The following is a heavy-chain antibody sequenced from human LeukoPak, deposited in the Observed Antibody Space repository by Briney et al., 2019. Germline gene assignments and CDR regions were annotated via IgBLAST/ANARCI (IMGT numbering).Heavy chain of an antibody. V-gene: IGHV4-39*07. J-gene: IGHJ4*02. CDR1: AGSIPTSSYY. CDR2: ISYTGNT. CDR3: ARGGGYIDY. D-gene: IGHD3-10*01. Sequence: SETLSLTCSVSAGSIPTSSYYWGWIRQPPGKGLEWIGTISYTGNTYYNPSLKSRVTISVDTSKNQFSLKLSSVTAADTAVYYCARGGGYIDYWGQGTLVTVSS.